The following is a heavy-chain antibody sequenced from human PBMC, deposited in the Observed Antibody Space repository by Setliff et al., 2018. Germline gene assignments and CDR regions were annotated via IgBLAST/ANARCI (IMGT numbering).Heavy chain of an antibody. Sequence: GGSLRLSCATSGFTFREYSLTWVRQAPGKGLEWVAGIDQISRTYYPDSMKGRFTISRDNSKSIGYLQMNSLKTEDTAVYYCTRARDRSGYWDFDYWGQGTLVTVSS. CDR1: GFTFREYS. J-gene: IGHJ4*02. CDR2: IDQISRT. D-gene: IGHD3-3*01. V-gene: IGHV3-53*01. CDR3: TRARDRSGYWDFDY.